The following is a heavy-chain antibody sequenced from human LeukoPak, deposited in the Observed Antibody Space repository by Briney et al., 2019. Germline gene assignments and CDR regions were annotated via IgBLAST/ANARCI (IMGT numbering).Heavy chain of an antibody. CDR3: ARMGNPSTVTADY. D-gene: IGHD4-17*01. Sequence: SETVSLICSVSGDSMRHYYWSWMRQPPGKGLVWWGYIFYRGSTIYNPSLRSRVTISVDTSKNQFSLKMTSVTAADTAVYYCARMGNPSTVTADYWGQGTLVTVSS. J-gene: IGHJ4*02. CDR1: GDSMRHYY. V-gene: IGHV4-59*08. CDR2: IFYRGST.